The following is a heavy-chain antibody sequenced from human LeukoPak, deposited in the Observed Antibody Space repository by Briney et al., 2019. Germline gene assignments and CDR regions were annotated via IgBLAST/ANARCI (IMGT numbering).Heavy chain of an antibody. J-gene: IGHJ3*01. CDR1: GGSFTGYY. Sequence: PSETLSLTCAVYGGSFTGYYWSWIRQTPGKGLEWIGEMNRSGTTNYNPSLKSRVTLSVDTSKSQVSLRLRFVTAADTAIFYCARGRFGNPLQLQPRRPFDLWGQGTVVIISS. D-gene: IGHD1-1*01. V-gene: IGHV4-34*01. CDR3: ARGRFGNPLQLQPRRPFDL. CDR2: MNRSGTT.